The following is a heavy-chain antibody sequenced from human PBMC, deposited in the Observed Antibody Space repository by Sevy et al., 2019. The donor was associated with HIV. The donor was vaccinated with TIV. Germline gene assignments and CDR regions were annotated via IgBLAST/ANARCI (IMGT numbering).Heavy chain of an antibody. J-gene: IGHJ6*02. CDR1: GLTFTYTW. V-gene: IGHV3-15*01. CDR3: ATDPIIVLMVRDGMDV. D-gene: IGHD2-8*01. CDR2: IKSKVDGGTT. Sequence: GGSLRLSCAVSGLTFTYTWMSWVRQAPGKGLEWVGRIKSKVDGGTTDYGEPVKGRFTISRDDSKNTLYLQMNSLKTEGTAVYYCATDPIIVLMVRDGMDVWGQGTTVTVSS.